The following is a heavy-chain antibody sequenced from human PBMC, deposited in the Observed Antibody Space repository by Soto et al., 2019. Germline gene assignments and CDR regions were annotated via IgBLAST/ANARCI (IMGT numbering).Heavy chain of an antibody. CDR1: GYSISSGYY. V-gene: IGHV4-38-2*02. CDR2: ITHSGST. D-gene: IGHD3-22*01. Sequence: SETLALTCGVSGYSISSGYYGGWIRRPPGEGGEWIGSITHSGSTYYNPSLKSRVTISVDTSKNQFSLKLSSVTAADTAVYYCARDLLKFTYYHHSSGDPHGWFDPWGQGTLVT. J-gene: IGHJ5*02. CDR3: ARDLLKFTYYHHSSGDPHGWFDP.